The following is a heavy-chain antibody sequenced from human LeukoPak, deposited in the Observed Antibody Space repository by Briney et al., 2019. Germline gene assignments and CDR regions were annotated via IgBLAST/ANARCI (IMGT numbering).Heavy chain of an antibody. V-gene: IGHV4-39*07. J-gene: IGHJ4*02. CDR1: GGSISSSSYY. CDR2: IYYSGST. D-gene: IGHD5-24*01. Sequence: SETLSLTCTVSGGSISSSSYYWGWIRQPPGKGLEWIGSIYYSGSTYYNPSLKSRVTISVDTSKNQFSLKLSSVTAADTAVYYCAREVGEMDTRTFDYWGQGTLVTVSS. CDR3: AREVGEMDTRTFDY.